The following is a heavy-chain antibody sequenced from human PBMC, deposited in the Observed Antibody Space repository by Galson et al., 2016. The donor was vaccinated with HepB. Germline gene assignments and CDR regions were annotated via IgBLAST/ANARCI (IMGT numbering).Heavy chain of an antibody. J-gene: IGHJ6*02. CDR2: ISYSGST. V-gene: IGHV4-59*01. Sequence: ETLSLTCTVSGGSISSYYWSWIRQPPGRGLEWIGSISYSGSTNYKPSPKSRLTISGDTSKNQFSLKLSFVTAADTAVYYCASVTTYSYGYFYGMDVWGQGTTVTVSS. CDR1: GGSISSYY. D-gene: IGHD5-18*01. CDR3: ASVTTYSYGYFYGMDV.